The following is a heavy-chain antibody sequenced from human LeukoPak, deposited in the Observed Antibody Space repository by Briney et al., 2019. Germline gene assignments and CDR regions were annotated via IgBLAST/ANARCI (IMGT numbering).Heavy chain of an antibody. CDR2: ISAYNGNT. CDR1: GGTFSSYA. D-gene: IGHD5-12*01. J-gene: IGHJ5*02. CDR3: ARDRYNSGRPNWFDP. Sequence: GASVKVSCKASGGTFSSYAISWVRQAPGQGLEWMGWISAYNGNTNYAQKLQGRVTMTTDTSTSTAYMELRSLRSDDTAVYYCARDRYNSGRPNWFDPWGQGTLVTVSS. V-gene: IGHV1-18*01.